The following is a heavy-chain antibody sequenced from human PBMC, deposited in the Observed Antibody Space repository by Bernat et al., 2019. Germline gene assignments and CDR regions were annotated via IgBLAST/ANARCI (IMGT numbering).Heavy chain of an antibody. CDR1: GFTFDDYA. J-gene: IGHJ3*02. CDR3: AKGWLGESILDAFDI. D-gene: IGHD3-10*01. Sequence: EVQLVESGGGLVQPGRSLRLSCAASGFTFDDYAMHWVRQAPGKGLEWVSGISWNSGSIGYADSVKGRFTISRDNAKNSLYLQMNSLRAEDTALYYFAKGWLGESILDAFDIWGQGTMVTVSS. CDR2: ISWNSGSI. V-gene: IGHV3-9*01.